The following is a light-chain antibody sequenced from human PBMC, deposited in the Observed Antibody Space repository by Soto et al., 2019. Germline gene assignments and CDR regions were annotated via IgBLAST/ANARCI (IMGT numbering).Light chain of an antibody. J-gene: IGLJ1*01. CDR1: SGDIGSYNR. V-gene: IGLV2-14*01. Sequence: QSVLTQPASVSGSPGQSITISCTGTSGDIGSYNRVSWYQQHPGKAPKLIIYEVTDRPSGVSNRFSGSKSGNTASLTISGLQAEDEAEYYCSSYTTINTGACVFGTGTKVTVL. CDR3: SSYTTINTGACV. CDR2: EVT.